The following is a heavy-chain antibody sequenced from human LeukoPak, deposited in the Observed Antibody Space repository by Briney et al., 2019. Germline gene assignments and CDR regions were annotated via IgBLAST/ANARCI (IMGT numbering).Heavy chain of an antibody. D-gene: IGHD6-25*01. J-gene: IGHJ4*02. CDR3: ARQLPTAAADTRGYFDY. V-gene: IGHV4-39*01. CDR1: GGSISTISSSTYY. Sequence: SETLSLTCTVSGGSISTISSSTYYWGWIRQAPGKGLEWIGSLYYGENSYYNPSLKSRATLSVDTSNNQFSLKLTSVTAADAAVYFCARQLPTAAADTRGYFDYWGQGTVVTVSS. CDR2: LYYGENS.